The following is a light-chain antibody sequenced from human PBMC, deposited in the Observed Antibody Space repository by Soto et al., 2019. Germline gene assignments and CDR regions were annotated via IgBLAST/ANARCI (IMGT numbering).Light chain of an antibody. V-gene: IGLV2-14*03. CDR3: NSYTNTNTLPV. CDR2: GVT. CDR1: SGDVGNYNY. Sequence: QSALTQPASVSGSPGQSITISCTGASGDVGNYNYVSWYQQHPGKAPQLLIYGVTNRPSGVSNRFSGSKSGNTASLTISGLQADDEAEYYCNSYTNTNTLPVFGTGTKLTVL. J-gene: IGLJ1*01.